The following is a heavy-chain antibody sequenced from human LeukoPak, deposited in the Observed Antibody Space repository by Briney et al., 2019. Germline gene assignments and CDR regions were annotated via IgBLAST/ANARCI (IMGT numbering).Heavy chain of an antibody. CDR1: GFTFRNYA. D-gene: IGHD3-9*01. CDR3: AKWGDYDILTGYYVSDF. Sequence: GASLRLSCAASGFTFRNYAMSWVRQAPGKGLEWGSAITGSGDTTYYADSVKGRFTISRDNSKNTLYVEMNTLRAEDTAVYYCAKWGDYDILTGYYVSDFWGQGTLVTVSS. CDR2: ITGSGDTT. V-gene: IGHV3-23*01. J-gene: IGHJ4*02.